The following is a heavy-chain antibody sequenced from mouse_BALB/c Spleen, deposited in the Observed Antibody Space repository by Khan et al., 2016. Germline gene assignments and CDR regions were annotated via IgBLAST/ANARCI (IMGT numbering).Heavy chain of an antibody. J-gene: IGHJ4*01. Sequence: VQLQESGTELPRPGASVKLSCKASGYTFTDYYLHWVKQRTGQGLEWIGEIFPGSGSTYYYEKFKGKASLTADTSSSTAYMQLSSLTSEDSAVYFCARSYYGYFAMDYWGHGASVTVSS. V-gene: IGHV1-77*01. CDR2: IFPGSGST. CDR3: ARSYYGYFAMDY. D-gene: IGHD1-2*01. CDR1: GYTFTDYY.